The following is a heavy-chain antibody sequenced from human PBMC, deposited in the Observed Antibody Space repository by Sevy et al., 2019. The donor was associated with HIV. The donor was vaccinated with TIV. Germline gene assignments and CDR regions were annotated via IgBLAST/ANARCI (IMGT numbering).Heavy chain of an antibody. CDR1: GFTFSSYS. V-gene: IGHV3-21*01. D-gene: IGHD3-3*01. Sequence: GASLRLSCAASGFTFSSYSMNWVRQAPGKGLEWVSSISSSSSYIYYADSVKGRFTISRDNAKNSLYLQMNSLRAEDTAVYYCARTYYDFWSGYHDAFDIWGQGTMVTVSS. J-gene: IGHJ3*02. CDR2: ISSSSSYI. CDR3: ARTYYDFWSGYHDAFDI.